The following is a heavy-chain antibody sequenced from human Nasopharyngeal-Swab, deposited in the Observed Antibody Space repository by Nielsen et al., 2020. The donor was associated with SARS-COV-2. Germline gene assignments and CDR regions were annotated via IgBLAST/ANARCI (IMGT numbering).Heavy chain of an antibody. Sequence: SVKVSCKASGFTFTSSAVQWVRQAHGQRLEWIGWIVVGSGNTNYAQKFQERVTITRDMSTSTAYMELSSLRSEDTAVYYCAAAVLTGTHMIFDYWGQGTLVTVSS. CDR3: AAAVLTGTHMIFDY. V-gene: IGHV1-58*01. J-gene: IGHJ4*02. D-gene: IGHD1-20*01. CDR1: GFTFTSSA. CDR2: IVVGSGNT.